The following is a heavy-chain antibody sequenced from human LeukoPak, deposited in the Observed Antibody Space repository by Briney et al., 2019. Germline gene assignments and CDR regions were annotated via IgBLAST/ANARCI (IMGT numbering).Heavy chain of an antibody. CDR2: VSDNGSKT. CDR1: GFTFSDYY. D-gene: IGHD6-19*01. V-gene: IGHV3-30*18. CDR3: AKDPVAGTRRWAVDS. J-gene: IGHJ4*02. Sequence: PGGSLRLSCAASGFTFSDYYISWIRQAPGKGLEWVAVVSDNGSKTYYADSVKGRFTISRDNSKNTLYLQMNSLRAEDTAVYYCAKDPVAGTRRWAVDSWGQGTLVTVSS.